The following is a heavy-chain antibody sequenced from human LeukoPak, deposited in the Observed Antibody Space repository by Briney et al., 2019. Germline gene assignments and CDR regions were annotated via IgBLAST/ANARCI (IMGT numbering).Heavy chain of an antibody. CDR1: GGSVSSYY. J-gene: IGHJ4*02. CDR3: ARHPFSYPFDY. CDR2: IFETGDT. D-gene: IGHD2/OR15-2a*01. Sequence: SETLSLTCSVSGGSVSSYYWSWIRQPPGKGLEWIGYIFETGDTNSNPSLKSRVTMSLDTSKTQFSLRLSSVTAADTAVYYCARHPFSYPFDYWGQGTLVTVSS. V-gene: IGHV4-59*08.